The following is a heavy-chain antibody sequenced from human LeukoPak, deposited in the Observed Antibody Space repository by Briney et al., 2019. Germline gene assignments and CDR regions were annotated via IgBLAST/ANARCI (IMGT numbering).Heavy chain of an antibody. V-gene: IGHV4-38-2*02. CDR3: ARIFIRNGYSSYFDC. CDR1: GFSISSGHY. D-gene: IGHD5-18*01. CDR2: VYQSETT. Sequence: SETLSLTCTVSGFSISSGHYWGWVRQPPGAGLEWIGSVYQSETTYYNPSLKSRVTTSVDMSKNQFSRRLRPVTAADTAVYYCARIFIRNGYSSYFDCWGQGTLVTVSS. J-gene: IGHJ4*02.